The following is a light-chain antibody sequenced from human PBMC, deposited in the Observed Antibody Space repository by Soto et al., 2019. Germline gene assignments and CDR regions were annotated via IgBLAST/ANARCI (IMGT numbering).Light chain of an antibody. CDR1: QTIGSN. V-gene: IGKV3-15*01. J-gene: IGKJ1*01. Sequence: EIVMTQSPATLSVSPGERATLSCRASQTIGSNLAWYQQKPGQPPRLLIYDASTRATDIPARFTGSGSGTEFTLTISSLQSEDFAVFYCQQYNNWPPTWTFGQGNKVDVK. CDR2: DAS. CDR3: QQYNNWPPTWT.